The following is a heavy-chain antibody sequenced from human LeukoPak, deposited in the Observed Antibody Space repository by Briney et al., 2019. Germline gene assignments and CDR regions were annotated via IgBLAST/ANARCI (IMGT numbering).Heavy chain of an antibody. D-gene: IGHD3-16*02. V-gene: IGHV3-23*01. CDR2: ISGSGGST. Sequence: GGSLRLSCAASGFTFSSYAMSWVRQAPGKGLEWVSAISGSGGSTYYADSVKGRFTISRDNSKNTLYLQMNSLRAEDTAVYYCARSYDYVWGSYRHSIDHWGQGTLVTVSS. J-gene: IGHJ4*02. CDR1: GFTFSSYA. CDR3: ARSYDYVWGSYRHSIDH.